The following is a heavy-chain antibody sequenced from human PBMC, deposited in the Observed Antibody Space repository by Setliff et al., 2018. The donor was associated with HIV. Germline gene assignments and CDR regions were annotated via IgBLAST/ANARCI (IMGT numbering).Heavy chain of an antibody. J-gene: IGHJ4*02. CDR2: IYTSGST. D-gene: IGHD7-27*01. CDR3: VRQVGNKVLFDS. Sequence: PSETLSLTCTVSGGSISSASYYWSWIRQPAGKGLEWIGRIYTSGSTNYNPSLKSRVTISVDTSKNQLSLKLSSVTAADTAVYYCVRQVGNKVLFDSWGQGTLVT. V-gene: IGHV4-61*02. CDR1: GGSISSASYY.